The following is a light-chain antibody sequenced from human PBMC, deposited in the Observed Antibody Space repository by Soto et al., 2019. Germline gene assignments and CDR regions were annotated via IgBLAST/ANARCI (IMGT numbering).Light chain of an antibody. J-gene: IGKJ1*01. V-gene: IGKV1-39*01. Sequence: DIQMTQSPSSLSASVGDRVTITCRASQSISSYLNWYQQKPGKAPKLLIYAASSLQSGVPSRFSCSGSGTDFTRTISSLQPEDFETYYCQQCYSTPWTFGQGTKVEIK. CDR1: QSISSY. CDR3: QQCYSTPWT. CDR2: AAS.